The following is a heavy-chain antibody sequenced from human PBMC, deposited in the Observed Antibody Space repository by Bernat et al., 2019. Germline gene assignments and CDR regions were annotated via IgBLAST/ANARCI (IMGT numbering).Heavy chain of an antibody. J-gene: IGHJ5*02. CDR3: ARLGPIYYDSSGYKFDP. Sequence: QVQLVQSGAEVKKPGSSVKVSCKASGGTFSSYAISWVRQAPGQGLEWMGGIIPIFGTANYAPKFPGRVTITANESTSTAYMELSSLRSEDTAVYYCARLGPIYYDSSGYKFDPWGQGTLVTVSS. V-gene: IGHV1-69*01. D-gene: IGHD3-22*01. CDR2: IIPIFGTA. CDR1: GGTFSSYA.